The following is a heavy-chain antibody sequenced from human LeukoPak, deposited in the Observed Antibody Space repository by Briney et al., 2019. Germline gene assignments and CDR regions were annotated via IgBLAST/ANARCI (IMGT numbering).Heavy chain of an antibody. Sequence: PSETLSLTCAVSGGSISYYYWSWIRQPAGKGLEWIGRIYTSGSTNYNPSLKSRVTMSVDTSKNQFSLKLSSVTAADTAVYYCARHLRWTTLDYWGQGTLVTVSS. J-gene: IGHJ4*02. CDR2: IYTSGST. V-gene: IGHV4-4*07. CDR1: GGSISYYY. CDR3: ARHLRWTTLDY. D-gene: IGHD3/OR15-3a*01.